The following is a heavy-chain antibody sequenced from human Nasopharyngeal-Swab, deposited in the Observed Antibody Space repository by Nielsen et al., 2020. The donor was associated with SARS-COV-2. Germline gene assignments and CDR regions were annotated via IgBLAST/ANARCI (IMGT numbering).Heavy chain of an antibody. D-gene: IGHD3-9*01. CDR3: ARGKDFDWLRGGGMAV. J-gene: IGHJ6*02. V-gene: IGHV1-3*01. CDR1: GYTFTSYA. CDR2: INAGNGNT. Sequence: ASVKVSCKASGYTFTSYAMHWVRQAPGQRLEWMGWINAGNGNTKYSQKFQGRVTITRDTSASTAYMELSSLRSEDTAVYYCARGKDFDWLRGGGMAVWGQGTTVTVSS.